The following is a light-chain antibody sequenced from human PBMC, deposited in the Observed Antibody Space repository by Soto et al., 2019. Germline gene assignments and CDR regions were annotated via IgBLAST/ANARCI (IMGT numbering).Light chain of an antibody. V-gene: IGLV2-8*01. CDR2: EVS. J-gene: IGLJ1*01. CDR1: SSDVGGYNY. Sequence: QSALTQPPSASGSPGQAVTISCTGTSSDVGGYNYVSWYQQHPGKAPKVIIYEVSKRPSGVPDRFSGSKSGNTASLTVSGLQAEDEADYYCCSFVGTDSSFVFGSGTKVTVL. CDR3: CSFVGTDSSFV.